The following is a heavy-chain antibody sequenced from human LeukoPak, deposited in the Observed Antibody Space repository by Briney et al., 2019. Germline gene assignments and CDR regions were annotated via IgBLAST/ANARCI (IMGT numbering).Heavy chain of an antibody. CDR1: GSTVSSNY. CDR2: ITSGGNT. J-gene: IGHJ4*02. Sequence: GGSLRLSCAASGSTVSSNYMNWVRQAPGKGLEWVSVITSGGNTYYADSVKGRFTTSRDNSKNTLYVQMNSLRAEDTAIYYCARGRGYRDYDRPLDYWGQGTLVTVSS. V-gene: IGHV3-53*01. D-gene: IGHD5-12*01. CDR3: ARGRGYRDYDRPLDY.